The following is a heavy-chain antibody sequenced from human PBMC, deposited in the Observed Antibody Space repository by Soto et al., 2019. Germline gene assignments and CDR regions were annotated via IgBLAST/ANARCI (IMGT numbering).Heavy chain of an antibody. D-gene: IGHD2-15*01. CDR1: GFKLRDPG. CDR2: IRSSRYGATT. J-gene: IGHJ3*01. V-gene: IGHV3-49*04. CDR3: TSGPWPCSGGSCDSAEA. Sequence: GGSLRLFCSTAGFKLRDPGLSRVRQAPGKGVGWVGFIRSSRYGATTDYAASVRGRFFISRDDSKSIAFLQMNNLETEDTAVYYCTSGPWPCSGGSCDSAEAWGQGTMVTVAS.